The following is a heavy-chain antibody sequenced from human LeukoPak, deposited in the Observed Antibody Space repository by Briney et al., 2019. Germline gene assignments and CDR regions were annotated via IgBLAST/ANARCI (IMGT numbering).Heavy chain of an antibody. CDR1: GGTFSSYT. CDR2: IIPILGIA. Sequence: ASVKVSCKASGGTFSSYTISWVRQAPGQGLEWMGRIIPILGIANYAQKFQGRVTITADKSTSTAYMEPSSLRSEDTAVYYCARMSTVTSPFDYWGQGTLVTVSS. J-gene: IGHJ4*02. D-gene: IGHD4-11*01. V-gene: IGHV1-69*02. CDR3: ARMSTVTSPFDY.